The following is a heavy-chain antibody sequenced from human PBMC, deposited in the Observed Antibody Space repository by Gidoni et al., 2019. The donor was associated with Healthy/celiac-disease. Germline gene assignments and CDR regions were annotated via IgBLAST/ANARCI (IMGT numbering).Heavy chain of an antibody. CDR2: ISGSGGST. D-gene: IGHD2-2*01. J-gene: IGHJ4*02. V-gene: IGHV3-23*01. CDR3: AKDRGRVPAAYEYYFDY. Sequence: EKGLEWVSAISGSGGSTYYADSVKGRFTISRDNSKNTLYLQMNSLRAEDTAVYYCAKDRGRVPAAYEYYFDYWGQGTLVTVSS.